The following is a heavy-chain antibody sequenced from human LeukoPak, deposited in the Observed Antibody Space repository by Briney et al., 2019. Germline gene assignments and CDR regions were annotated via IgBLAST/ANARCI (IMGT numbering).Heavy chain of an antibody. CDR3: ARLHDYGDYVGDY. V-gene: IGHV4-4*07. CDR1: GGSISSYY. D-gene: IGHD4-17*01. CDR2: IYTSGST. Sequence: PSETLSLTCTVSGGSISSYYWSWIRQPAGKGLEWIGRIYTSGSTNYNPSLKSRVTISVDKSKNQFSLKLGSVTAADTAVYYCARLHDYGDYVGDYWGQGTLVTVSS. J-gene: IGHJ4*02.